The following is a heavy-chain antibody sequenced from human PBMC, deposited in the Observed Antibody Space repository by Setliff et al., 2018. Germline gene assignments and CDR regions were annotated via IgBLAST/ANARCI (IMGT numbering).Heavy chain of an antibody. CDR2: MNPNSGNT. Sequence: ASVKVSCKASGYTFISYGISWVRQATGQGLEWMGWMNPNSGNTGYAQKFQGRVTMTRNTSISTAYMELSSLRSEDTAVYYCARDVPFWSGYYTGYYYYYGMDVWGKGTTVTVSS. D-gene: IGHD3-3*01. CDR1: GYTFISYG. J-gene: IGHJ6*04. V-gene: IGHV1-8*02. CDR3: ARDVPFWSGYYTGYYYYYGMDV.